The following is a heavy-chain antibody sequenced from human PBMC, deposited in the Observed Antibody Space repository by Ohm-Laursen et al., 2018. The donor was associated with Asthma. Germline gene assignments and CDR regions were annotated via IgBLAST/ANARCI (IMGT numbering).Heavy chain of an antibody. J-gene: IGHJ4*02. V-gene: IGHV4-39*01. Sequence: SETLSLTCAVPGGSISGSSYFWGWIRQPPGKGLEWIGGIYYSGNTYYNPSLKSRVTISEDTSKNQFSLKLSSVTAADTAVYYCARQRRDGFAYWGQGTLVTVSS. D-gene: IGHD5-24*01. CDR3: ARQRRDGFAY. CDR1: GGSISGSSYF. CDR2: IYYSGNT.